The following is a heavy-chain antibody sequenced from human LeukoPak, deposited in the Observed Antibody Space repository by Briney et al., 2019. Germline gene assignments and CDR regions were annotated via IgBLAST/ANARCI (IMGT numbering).Heavy chain of an antibody. Sequence: ASVKVSCKASGYTFTSYGISWVRQAPGQGLEWMGWISAYNGNTNYAQKLQGRVTMTTDTSTSTAYMELSSLRSEDTAVYYCATGLWTLNFDYWGQGTLVTVSS. CDR3: ATGLWTLNFDY. V-gene: IGHV1-18*01. CDR1: GYTFTSYG. CDR2: ISAYNGNT. D-gene: IGHD3/OR15-3a*01. J-gene: IGHJ4*02.